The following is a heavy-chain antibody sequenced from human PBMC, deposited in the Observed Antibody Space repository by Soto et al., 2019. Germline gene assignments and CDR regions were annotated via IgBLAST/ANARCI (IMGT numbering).Heavy chain of an antibody. CDR2: INQSGTT. CDR3: ARDIITVIGGEIYYYFGMDV. Sequence: SETLSLTCAVNGGSFREYYWSWLRQPPGKGLEWIGEINQSGTTHYNPSLKRRINIPIDTSKNQFSLNLTSVTAADTATYYCARDIITVIGGEIYYYFGMDVWGQGTTVTV. V-gene: IGHV4-34*01. J-gene: IGHJ6*02. D-gene: IGHD3-10*01. CDR1: GGSFREYY.